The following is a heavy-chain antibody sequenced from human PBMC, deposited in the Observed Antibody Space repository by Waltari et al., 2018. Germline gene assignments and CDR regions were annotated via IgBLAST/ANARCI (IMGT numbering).Heavy chain of an antibody. V-gene: IGHV3-23*01. D-gene: IGHD3-10*01. CDR1: GFSFDTHA. Sequence: VQLLESGGGLVPPGGSLRLSCAASGFSFDTHAMTWVRQAPGQGLKWVSTISSSSAGTYYADSVKGRFTISRDNSKSAFYLQMDGLTVEDTAVYFCARGGFGTTYIFDHWGQGVLVTVSS. CDR3: ARGGFGTTYIFDH. J-gene: IGHJ4*02. CDR2: ISSSSAGT.